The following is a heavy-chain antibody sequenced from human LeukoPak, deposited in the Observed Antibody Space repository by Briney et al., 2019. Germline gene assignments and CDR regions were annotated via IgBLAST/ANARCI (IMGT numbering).Heavy chain of an antibody. CDR1: GYSISSYS. Sequence: SEALSLTFTGSGYSISSYSWSWIRQPPGMGLEWIGNISDSGSTNSNPSLKSRVTMSLDTSTNQFSLKLTSVAAADADVYYCARSVDRTVFVDPWGQGTLVTVSS. D-gene: IGHD5-12*01. CDR3: ARSVDRTVFVDP. V-gene: IGHV4-59*01. J-gene: IGHJ5*02. CDR2: ISDSGST.